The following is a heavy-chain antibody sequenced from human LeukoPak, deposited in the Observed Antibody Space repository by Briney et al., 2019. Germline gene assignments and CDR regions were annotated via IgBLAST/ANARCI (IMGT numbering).Heavy chain of an antibody. V-gene: IGHV3-30*04. Sequence: GGSLRLSCAVCGFTFSSYAMHWVRQAPGKGLEWVAVISYDGSNKYYADSVKGRFTISRDNSKSTLYLQMNSLRAEDTAVYYCARPGQTYYYYYMDVWGKGTTVTVSS. J-gene: IGHJ6*03. CDR1: GFTFSSYA. CDR3: ARPGQTYYYYYMDV. CDR2: ISYDGSNK. D-gene: IGHD3-10*01.